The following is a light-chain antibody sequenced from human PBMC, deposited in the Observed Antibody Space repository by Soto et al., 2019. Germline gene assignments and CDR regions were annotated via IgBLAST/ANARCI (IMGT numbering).Light chain of an antibody. V-gene: IGKV1-8*01. Sequence: AIRMTQSPSSFSASTGDRVTITCRASQGISSYLAWYQQKPGKAPKLLIYAASTLQSGVPSRFSGSGSVTDFTLAICCLQSEDFATYYCQQYYSYPLTFGGGTKVEIK. CDR1: QGISSY. CDR2: AAS. J-gene: IGKJ4*01. CDR3: QQYYSYPLT.